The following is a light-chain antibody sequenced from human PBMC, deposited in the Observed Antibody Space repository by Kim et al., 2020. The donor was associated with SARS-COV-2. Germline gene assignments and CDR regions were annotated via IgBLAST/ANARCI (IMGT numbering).Light chain of an antibody. V-gene: IGKV1-27*01. Sequence: ASVGDRVTITCWGSQGISNSLAWYQQKPGKVPKVLIYSASALQSGVPSRFSGSGSGTDFTLTISSLQPEDVATYYCQKYNAAPWTFGQGTKVDIK. CDR3: QKYNAAPWT. CDR1: QGISNS. CDR2: SAS. J-gene: IGKJ1*01.